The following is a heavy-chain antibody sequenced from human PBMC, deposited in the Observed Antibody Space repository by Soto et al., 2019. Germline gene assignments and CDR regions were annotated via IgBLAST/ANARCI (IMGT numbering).Heavy chain of an antibody. Sequence: SLRLSCVASDFSFRNYGMHWVRQAPGKGLEWVADISYDGRNKYYAESVKGRFTISRDNSKNTLYLQMNSLRTEDTAVYYCAKDWRWEQQIYGMNVWGQGTTVTVS. CDR2: ISYDGRNK. D-gene: IGHD1-26*01. J-gene: IGHJ6*02. CDR3: AKDWRWEQQIYGMNV. CDR1: DFSFRNYG. V-gene: IGHV3-30*18.